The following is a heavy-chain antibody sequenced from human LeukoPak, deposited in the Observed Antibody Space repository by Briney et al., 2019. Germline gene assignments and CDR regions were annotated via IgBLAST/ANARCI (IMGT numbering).Heavy chain of an antibody. CDR1: GFTFSSYA. Sequence: PGGSLRLSCAASGFTFSSYAMSWVRQAPGKGLEWVSVISGSGGSTYYADSVKGRFTISRDNSMDTLYLQINSLRPGDTAVYYCARGSYCSGGTCYDYSYYGMDVWGQGTTVTVSS. CDR2: ISGSGGST. V-gene: IGHV3-23*01. J-gene: IGHJ6*02. CDR3: ARGSYCSGGTCYDYSYYGMDV. D-gene: IGHD2-15*01.